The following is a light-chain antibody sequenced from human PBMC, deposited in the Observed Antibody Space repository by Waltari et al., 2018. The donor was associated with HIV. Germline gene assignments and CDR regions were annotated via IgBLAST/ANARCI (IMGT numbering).Light chain of an antibody. CDR2: KDR. J-gene: IGLJ2*01. CDR3: QSTDNSGTHVV. Sequence: SYELTQPPSVSVSPGQTAELTCFGDELPSPSGHWYQQKPGQAPVLVIYKDRKRPSGIPQRFSGSTSGTSVTLTIRGVQAEDEADYYCQSTDNSGTHVVFGGGTKLTVL. CDR1: ELPSPS. V-gene: IGLV3-25*03.